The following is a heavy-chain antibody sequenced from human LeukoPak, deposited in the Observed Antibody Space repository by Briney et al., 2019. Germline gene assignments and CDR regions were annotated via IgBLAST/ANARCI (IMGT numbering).Heavy chain of an antibody. V-gene: IGHV4-34*01. CDR2: INHSGST. CDR3: ARASGICRGGSCYLNWFGP. D-gene: IGHD2-15*01. Sequence: SETLSLTCAVYGGSFSGYYWSWIRQPPGKGLEWIGEINHSGSTNYNPSLKSRVTISVDTSKNQFSLKLSSVTAADTAVYYCARASGICRGGSCYLNWFGPWGQGTLVTVSS. J-gene: IGHJ5*02. CDR1: GGSFSGYY.